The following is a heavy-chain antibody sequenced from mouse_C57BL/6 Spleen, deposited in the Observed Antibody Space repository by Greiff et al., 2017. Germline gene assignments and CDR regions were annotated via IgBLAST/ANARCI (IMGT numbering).Heavy chain of an antibody. V-gene: IGHV3-6*01. CDR2: ISYDGSN. CDR3: ARGRYDYDEGYAMDY. J-gene: IGHJ4*01. CDR1: GYSITSGYY. D-gene: IGHD2-4*01. Sequence: ESGPGLVKPSQSLSLTCSVTGYSITSGYYWNWIRQFPGNKLEWMGYISYDGSNNYNPSLKNRISITRDTSKNQFFLKLNSVTTEDTATYYCARGRYDYDEGYAMDYWGQGTSVTVSS.